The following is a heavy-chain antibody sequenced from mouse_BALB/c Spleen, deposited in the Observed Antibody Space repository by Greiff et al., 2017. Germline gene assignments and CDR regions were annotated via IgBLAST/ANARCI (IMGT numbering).Heavy chain of an antibody. Sequence: QVQLQQSGPSLVQPSQSLSITCTVSGFSLTSYGVHWVRQSPGKGLEWLGVIWRGGSTDYNAAFMSRLSITKDNSKSQVFFKMNSLQADDTAIYYCAKNGGNYVDAMDYWGQGTSVTVSS. V-gene: IGHV2-5-1*01. CDR2: IWRGGST. D-gene: IGHD2-1*01. CDR3: AKNGGNYVDAMDY. J-gene: IGHJ4*01. CDR1: GFSLTSYG.